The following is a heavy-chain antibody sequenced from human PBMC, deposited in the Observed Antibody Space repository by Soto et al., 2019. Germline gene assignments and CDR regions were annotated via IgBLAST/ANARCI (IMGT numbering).Heavy chain of an antibody. V-gene: IGHV1-18*01. CDR3: ARDLNPGTGDH. CDR2: ISSYNGNT. D-gene: IGHD1-1*01. CDR1: GYTFTRSG. Sequence: ASVKVSCKASGYTFTRSGISWVRQAPGQGLEWMGWISSYNGNTKYAQKLQGRVSMTTDTSTSTAYMELRSLRSDDTAVYYCARDLNPGTGDHRGQGTLVTVAS. J-gene: IGHJ4*02.